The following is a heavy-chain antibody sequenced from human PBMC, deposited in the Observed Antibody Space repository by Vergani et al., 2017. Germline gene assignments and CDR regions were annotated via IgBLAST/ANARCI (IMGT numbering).Heavy chain of an antibody. Sequence: QVQLVQSGAEVKKPGASVKVSCKASGYTFTSYGISWVRQAPGQGLEWMGWISAYNGNTNYAQKLQGRVTMTTDTSTGTAYMELRSLRSDDTAVYYCARDPDIVVVXAAPYYYYYYGMDVWGQGTTVTVSS. V-gene: IGHV1-18*04. CDR2: ISAYNGNT. D-gene: IGHD2-2*01. CDR3: ARDPDIVVVXAAPYYYYYYGMDV. J-gene: IGHJ6*02. CDR1: GYTFTSYG.